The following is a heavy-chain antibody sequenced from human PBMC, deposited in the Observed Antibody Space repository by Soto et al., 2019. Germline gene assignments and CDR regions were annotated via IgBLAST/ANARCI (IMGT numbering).Heavy chain of an antibody. Sequence: HPGGSLRLSCAASGFTFSSYWMSWVRQAPGKGLERVANIKQDGSEKYYVDSVKGRFTISRDNAKNSLYLQMNSLRAEDTAVYYCARDCSSTSCYLVSNGNMDFHPGPSDYWGQGTLVTVSS. CDR2: IKQDGSEK. V-gene: IGHV3-7*01. D-gene: IGHD2-2*01. J-gene: IGHJ4*02. CDR1: GFTFSSYW. CDR3: ARDCSSTSCYLVSNGNMDFHPGPSDY.